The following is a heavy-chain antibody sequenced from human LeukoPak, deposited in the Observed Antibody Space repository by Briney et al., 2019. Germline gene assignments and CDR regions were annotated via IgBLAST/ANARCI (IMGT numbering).Heavy chain of an antibody. Sequence: GGSLRLSCAASGFTFSSYAMHWVRQAPGKGLEWVAVISYDGSNKYYADSVKGRFAISRDNSNNTLYLQMNSLRAEDTAVYYCARSFRVYSLPDAFDIWGQGAMVTVSS. J-gene: IGHJ3*02. D-gene: IGHD2-21*01. CDR2: ISYDGSNK. CDR1: GFTFSSYA. V-gene: IGHV3-30*09. CDR3: ARSFRVYSLPDAFDI.